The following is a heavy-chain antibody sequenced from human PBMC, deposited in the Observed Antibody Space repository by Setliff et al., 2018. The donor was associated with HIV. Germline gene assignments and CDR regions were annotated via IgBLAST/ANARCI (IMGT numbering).Heavy chain of an antibody. CDR1: GGSISSGDYY. CDR3: ALTGHRLLRGYMDV. J-gene: IGHJ6*03. V-gene: IGHV4-30-4*08. CDR2: INHSGST. D-gene: IGHD2-15*01. Sequence: SETLSLTCTVSGGSISSGDYYWSWIRQHPGKGLEWIGEINHSGSTNYNPSLKSRVTISVDTSKNQISLKLKSVTAADTAVYYCALTGHRLLRGYMDVWGKGTTVTVSS.